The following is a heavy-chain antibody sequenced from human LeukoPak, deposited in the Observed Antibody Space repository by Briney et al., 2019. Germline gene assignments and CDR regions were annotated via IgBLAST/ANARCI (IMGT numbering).Heavy chain of an antibody. V-gene: IGHV1-2*02. D-gene: IGHD3-16*01. Sequence: ASVKVSCKASGYTFTGYYIHWVRQAPGQGLEWMGWINPNSGGTNYAQKFQGRVTMTRDTSISTAYMELSRLRSDDTAVYYCARVGARRGHNWFDPWGQGALVTVSS. CDR3: ARVGARRGHNWFDP. CDR1: GYTFTGYY. J-gene: IGHJ5*02. CDR2: INPNSGGT.